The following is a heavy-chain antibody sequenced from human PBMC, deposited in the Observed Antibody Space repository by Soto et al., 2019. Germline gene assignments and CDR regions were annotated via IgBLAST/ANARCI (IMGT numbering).Heavy chain of an antibody. CDR2: ISSSSSYT. J-gene: IGHJ6*02. V-gene: IGHV3-11*06. Sequence: PGGSLRLSCAASGFTFSDYYMSWIRQAPGKGLEWVSYISSSSSYTNYADSVKGRFTISRDNAKNSLYLQMNSLRAGDTAVYYCARSRGYSYGRYGMDVWGQGTTVTVSS. CDR3: ARSRGYSYGRYGMDV. CDR1: GFTFSDYY. D-gene: IGHD5-18*01.